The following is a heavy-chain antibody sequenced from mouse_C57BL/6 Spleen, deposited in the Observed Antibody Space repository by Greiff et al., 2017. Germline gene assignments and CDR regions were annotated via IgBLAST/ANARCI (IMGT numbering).Heavy chain of an antibody. D-gene: IGHD2-4*01. V-gene: IGHV1-62-3*01. Sequence: QVQLQQPGAELVKPGASVKLSCKASGYTFTSYWMHWVKQRPGRGLEWIGRIDPNSGSTKYNEKFKGKATLTVDTSSSTAYMELHSLTSEDSAVYFCARYCDYDLSWFAFWGQGTLVTVSA. CDR1: GYTFTSYW. CDR3: ARYCDYDLSWFAF. CDR2: IDPNSGST. J-gene: IGHJ3*01.